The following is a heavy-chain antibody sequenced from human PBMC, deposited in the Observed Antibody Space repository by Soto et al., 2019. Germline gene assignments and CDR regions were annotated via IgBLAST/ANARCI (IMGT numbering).Heavy chain of an antibody. Sequence: EVQLMESGGGPVQPGGSLRLSCAASGFTFDNYAMNWVRQAPGKGLEWVSGISATGGSTYYAASVRGRFGISRDNSKNTLDLQMNSLRAEDTAVYYCAISLDVFLWLGELLSLGFDSWGQGTLVTASS. CDR3: AISLDVFLWLGELLSLGFDS. CDR1: GFTFDNYA. J-gene: IGHJ4*02. CDR2: ISATGGST. D-gene: IGHD3-10*01. V-gene: IGHV3-23*01.